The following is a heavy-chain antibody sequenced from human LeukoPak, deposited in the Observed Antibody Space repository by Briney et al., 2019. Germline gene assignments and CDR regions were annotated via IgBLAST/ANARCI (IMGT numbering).Heavy chain of an antibody. D-gene: IGHD6-13*01. CDR3: AKDRETTASGTFDY. CDR2: ISSSGSTI. J-gene: IGHJ4*02. CDR1: GFTFSTYE. Sequence: PGGSLRLSCAASGFTFSTYEMNWVRQAPGKGLEWVSYISSSGSTIYYADSVKGRFTISRDNSNNTLYLQMNSLRVEDTGVYYCAKDRETTASGTFDYWGQGTLVTVSS. V-gene: IGHV3-48*03.